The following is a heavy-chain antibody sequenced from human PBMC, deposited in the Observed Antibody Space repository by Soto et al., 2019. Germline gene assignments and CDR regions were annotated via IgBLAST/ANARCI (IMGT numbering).Heavy chain of an antibody. V-gene: IGHV3-15*07. CDR3: TTKTYYGVYYYGMDV. CDR1: GFTFSNAW. D-gene: IGHD4-17*01. J-gene: IGHJ6*02. CDR2: IKSKTDGGTT. Sequence: PGGSLRLSCAASGFTFSNAWMNWVRQAPGKGLEWVGRIKSKTDGGTTDYAAPVKGRFTISRDDSKNTLYLQMNSLKTEDTAVYYCTTKTYYGVYYYGMDVWGQGTTVTVSS.